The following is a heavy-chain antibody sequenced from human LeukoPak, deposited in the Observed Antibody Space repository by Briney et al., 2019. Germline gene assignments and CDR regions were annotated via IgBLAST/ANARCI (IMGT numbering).Heavy chain of an antibody. CDR2: ISGSGGST. J-gene: IGHJ4*02. CDR3: ATQFDPYSGTYFRLFDH. CDR1: GFTFSSYA. V-gene: IGHV3-23*01. D-gene: IGHD1-26*01. Sequence: GGSLRLPCAASGFTFSSYAMTWVRQAPGKGLEWVSAISGSGGSTYYIDSVRGRFTISRDNSKNTLYLHMNSLTTEDTAVYYCATQFDPYSGTYFRLFDHWGQGALVTVS.